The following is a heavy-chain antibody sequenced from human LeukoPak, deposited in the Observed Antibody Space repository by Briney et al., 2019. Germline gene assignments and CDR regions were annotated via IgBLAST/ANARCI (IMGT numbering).Heavy chain of an antibody. V-gene: IGHV1-2*06. J-gene: IGHJ5*02. D-gene: IGHD1-26*01. CDR3: ARGPGWDGSYYVVGSMGNWFDP. Sequence: ASVKVSCKASGYTFTGYYMHWVRQAPGQGLEWMGRINPNSGGTNYAQKFQGRVTMTRDTSISTAYMELSRLRSDDTAVYYCARGPGWDGSYYVVGSMGNWFDPWGQGTLVTVSS. CDR2: INPNSGGT. CDR1: GYTFTGYY.